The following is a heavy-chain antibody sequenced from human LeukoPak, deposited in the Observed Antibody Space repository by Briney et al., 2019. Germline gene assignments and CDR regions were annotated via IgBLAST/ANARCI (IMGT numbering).Heavy chain of an antibody. CDR3: ARLDRYCTNGVCYPDY. V-gene: IGHV6-1*01. Sequence: SQTLSLTCAISGDSVSSNSAAWNWIRQSPSRGLEWLGRTYYRSKWYNDYAVSVKSRIPINPDTSKNQFSLQLNSVTPEDTAVYYCARLDRYCTNGVCYPDYWGQGTLVTVSP. J-gene: IGHJ4*02. CDR1: GDSVSSNSAA. D-gene: IGHD2-8*01. CDR2: TYYRSKWYN.